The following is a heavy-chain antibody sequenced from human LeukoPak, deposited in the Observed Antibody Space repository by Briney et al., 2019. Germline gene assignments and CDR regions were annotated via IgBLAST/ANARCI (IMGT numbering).Heavy chain of an antibody. CDR2: IYYSGST. Sequence: SETLSLTCTVSGGSISSGDCYWSWIRQPPGKGLEWIGYIYYSGSTYYNPSLKSRVTISVDTSKNQFSLKLSSVTAADTAVYYCAGVYGYDSSGYYYNWFDPWGQGTLVTVSS. V-gene: IGHV4-30-4*01. D-gene: IGHD3-22*01. CDR1: GGSISSGDCY. CDR3: AGVYGYDSSGYYYNWFDP. J-gene: IGHJ5*02.